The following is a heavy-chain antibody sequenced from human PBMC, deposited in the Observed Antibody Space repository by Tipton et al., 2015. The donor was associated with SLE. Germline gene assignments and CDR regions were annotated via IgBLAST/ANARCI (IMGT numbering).Heavy chain of an antibody. Sequence: SLRLSCEASGFTVSGNYMNWVRQAPGKGLEWVSVIYTGGSTYYADSVQGRFTISRDNSKNTLYLQMNSLTVEDTAVYYCARDRTRHDFWGNYRGNGFDIWGQGTMVTVSS. CDR1: GFTVSGNY. D-gene: IGHD3-16*02. CDR3: ARDRTRHDFWGNYRGNGFDI. J-gene: IGHJ3*02. V-gene: IGHV3-66*01. CDR2: IYTGGST.